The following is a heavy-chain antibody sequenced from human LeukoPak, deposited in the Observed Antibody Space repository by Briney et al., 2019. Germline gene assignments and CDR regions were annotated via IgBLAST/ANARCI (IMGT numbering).Heavy chain of an antibody. CDR1: GFTFSSYA. D-gene: IGHD3-10*01. J-gene: IGHJ6*03. CDR2: ISGSGGST. V-gene: IGHV3-23*01. CDR3: GGLGYYYMDV. Sequence: TGGSLRLSCAASGFTFSSYAMSWVRQAAGKGLEWVSAISGSGGSTYYADSVKGRFTISRDNAKNSLYLQMNSLRAEDTAVYYCGGLGYYYMDVWGKGTTVTVSS.